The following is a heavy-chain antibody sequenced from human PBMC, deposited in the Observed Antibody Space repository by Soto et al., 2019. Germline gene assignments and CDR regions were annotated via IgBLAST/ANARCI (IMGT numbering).Heavy chain of an antibody. CDR2: INPSGGST. Sequence: ASVKVSCKASGYTFTDFYMHWVRQAPGQGLEWMGRINPSGGSTSYAQKFQGRVTMTRDTSTSTVYMELSSLRSEDTAVYYCARDYPTFDCSGGSCYFSYYYYGMDVWGQGTTVTVSS. CDR1: GYTFTDFY. D-gene: IGHD2-15*01. CDR3: ARDYPTFDCSGGSCYFSYYYYGMDV. V-gene: IGHV1-46*01. J-gene: IGHJ6*02.